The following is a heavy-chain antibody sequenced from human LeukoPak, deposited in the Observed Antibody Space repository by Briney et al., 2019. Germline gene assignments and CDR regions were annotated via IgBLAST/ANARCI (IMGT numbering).Heavy chain of an antibody. D-gene: IGHD3-22*01. CDR2: INPNSGGT. Sequence: ASVKVSCKASGYTFSSHGIIWVRQAPGQGLEWMGWINPNSGGTNYAQKFQGRVTMTRDTSISTAYMELSRLRSDDTAVYYCARDYYDSSGYDYWGQGTLVTVSS. CDR1: GYTFSSHG. J-gene: IGHJ4*02. V-gene: IGHV1-2*02. CDR3: ARDYYDSSGYDY.